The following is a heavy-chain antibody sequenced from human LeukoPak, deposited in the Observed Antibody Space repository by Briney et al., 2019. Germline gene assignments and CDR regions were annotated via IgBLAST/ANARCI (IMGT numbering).Heavy chain of an antibody. CDR2: IYSGGST. D-gene: IGHD2-2*01. Sequence: GGSLRLSCAASGFTVSSNYMSWVRQAPGKGLEWVSVIYSGGSTYYADSVKGRFTISRDNSKNTLYLQMNSLRAEDTAVYYCPRELLFAFDPWGQGTLVTVSS. CDR3: PRELLFAFDP. V-gene: IGHV3-66*02. CDR1: GFTVSSNY. J-gene: IGHJ5*02.